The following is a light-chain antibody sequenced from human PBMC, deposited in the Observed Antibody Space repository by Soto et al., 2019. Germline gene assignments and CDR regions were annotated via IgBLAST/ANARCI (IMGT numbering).Light chain of an antibody. CDR3: QQYNNGPQIT. CDR1: PSVSSSY. Sequence: SPTPLYSSSGDSAPLSCRASPSVSSSYLAWYEQKPGQAPRLLIYGASIRATDIPARFSGSGSGTEFTLTISSLQSEDFAVYYCQQYNNGPQITFGQGTRLEIK. CDR2: GAS. V-gene: IGKV3D-15*01. J-gene: IGKJ5*01.